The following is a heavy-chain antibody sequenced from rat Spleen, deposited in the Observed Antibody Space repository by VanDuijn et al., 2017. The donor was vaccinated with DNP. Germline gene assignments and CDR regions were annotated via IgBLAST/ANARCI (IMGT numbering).Heavy chain of an antibody. J-gene: IGHJ3*01. D-gene: IGHD4-3*01. CDR1: GYTFTTYY. Sequence: QVQLQQSGAELAKPGSSVKISCRASGYTFTTYYIGWIKQTTRQGLEFIGYINSGRGGSNYNEKFKGKASLTVDKSSSTAFMQLSSLTPDDSAVYYCARGGTSFAYWGQGTLVTVSS. CDR2: INSGRGGS. V-gene: IGHV1-43*01. CDR3: ARGGTSFAY.